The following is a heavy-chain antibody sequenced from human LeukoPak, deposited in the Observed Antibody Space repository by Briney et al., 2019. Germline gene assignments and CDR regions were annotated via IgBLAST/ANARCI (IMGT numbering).Heavy chain of an antibody. CDR1: GYTFTSYY. D-gene: IGHD5-12*01. CDR2: INPSGGST. J-gene: IGHJ4*02. CDR3: ARLHVDIMTTTSYYFDY. Sequence: GASVKVSCKASGYTFTSYYMHWVRQAPGQGLEWMGIINPSGGSTSYAQKFQGRVTMTRDTSTSTVYMELNSLRAEDTAVYYCARLHVDIMTTTSYYFDYWGQGTLVAVSS. V-gene: IGHV1-46*01.